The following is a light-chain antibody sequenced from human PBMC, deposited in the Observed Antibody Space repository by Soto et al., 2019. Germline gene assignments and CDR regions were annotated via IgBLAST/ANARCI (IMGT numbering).Light chain of an antibody. V-gene: IGKV3-11*01. J-gene: IGKJ1*01. CDR2: DAS. CDR3: QFYGDPSKT. Sequence: EIVLTQSPATLSLSPWERATLSCRASQSVSSYLAWYQQKPGQAPRLLIYDASNRATGIPARFSGSGSGTDFTLTISSLEPEDFAVYYCQFYGDPSKTFGQGTKVDIK. CDR1: QSVSSY.